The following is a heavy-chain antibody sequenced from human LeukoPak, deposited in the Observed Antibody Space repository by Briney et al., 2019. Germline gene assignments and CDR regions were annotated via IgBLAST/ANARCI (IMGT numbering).Heavy chain of an antibody. J-gene: IGHJ3*02. D-gene: IGHD3-16*01. CDR1: GFTFRSYG. V-gene: IGHV3-30*18. CDR2: ISSDGRNK. Sequence: GGSLILSCAASGFTFRSYGIHWVRQAPGKGLEWVAVISSDGRNKYYADSVKGRFTISRDNSKNTLYLQMNSLRAEDTAVYYCAKDRPEWGGEEAFDIWGRGTMVTVSS. CDR3: AKDRPEWGGEEAFDI.